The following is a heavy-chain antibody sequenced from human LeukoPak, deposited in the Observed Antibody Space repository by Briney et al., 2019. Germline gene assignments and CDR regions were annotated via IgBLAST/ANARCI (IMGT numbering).Heavy chain of an antibody. CDR1: GFSFSSYA. D-gene: IGHD4-17*01. Sequence: GGSLRLSCAASGFSFSSYAMHWVRQAPGKGLEWVAVISYDGGNKYYADSVKGRFTISRDNSKNTLYLQMNSLRVEDTAVYYCVSLNYGDYDVLSYYYGMDVWGQGTTVTVSS. CDR3: VSLNYGDYDVLSYYYGMDV. V-gene: IGHV3-30*03. J-gene: IGHJ6*02. CDR2: ISYDGGNK.